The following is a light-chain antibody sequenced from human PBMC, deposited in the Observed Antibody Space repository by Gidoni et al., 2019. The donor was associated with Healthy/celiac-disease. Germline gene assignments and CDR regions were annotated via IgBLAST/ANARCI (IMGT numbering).Light chain of an antibody. CDR3: QQYYSTPRT. CDR1: QSVLYSSNNKNY. V-gene: IGKV4-1*01. J-gene: IGKJ1*01. Sequence: DIAMTQSPYSLAVSLGESATINCKCSQSVLYSSNNKNYLAWYQQKPGQLPKLLIYWSSTRESGVPDRFSGSGSGTDFTLTISSLQAEDVAVYYCQQYYSTPRTFGQGTKVEIK. CDR2: WSS.